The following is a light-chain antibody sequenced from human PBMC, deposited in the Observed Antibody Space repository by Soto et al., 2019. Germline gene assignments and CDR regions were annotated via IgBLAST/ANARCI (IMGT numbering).Light chain of an antibody. V-gene: IGKV1-9*01. Sequence: IQLTQSPSSLSASVGDRVTLTCRASQGISSYLAWYQQKPGKAPKLLIYAASTLQGGVPSRFSGSGSGTDFTLTITSLQPEDFATYYCQQLKSYPITFGQGTRLKIK. J-gene: IGKJ5*01. CDR1: QGISSY. CDR3: QQLKSYPIT. CDR2: AAS.